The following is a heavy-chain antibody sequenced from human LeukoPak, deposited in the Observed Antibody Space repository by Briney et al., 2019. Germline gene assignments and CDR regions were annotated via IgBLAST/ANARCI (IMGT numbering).Heavy chain of an antibody. CDR3: AKDFQWRRPEPGGTDY. J-gene: IGHJ4*02. D-gene: IGHD1-14*01. CDR2: IKQDGSEK. CDR1: RFSFSNYW. Sequence: PGGSLGLSCAASRFSFSNYWMTWVRQAPGKGLEWVAKIKQDGSEKFYVDSVKGRFTISRDNAKNSLYLQMNSLRAEDTALYYCAKDFQWRRPEPGGTDYWGQGTLVTVSS. V-gene: IGHV3-7*03.